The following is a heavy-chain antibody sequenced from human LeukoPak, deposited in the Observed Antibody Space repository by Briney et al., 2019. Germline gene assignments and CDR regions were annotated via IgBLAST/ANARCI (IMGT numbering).Heavy chain of an antibody. CDR3: ARCTGYSSSWPNWFDP. CDR2: IYYSGST. V-gene: IGHV4-59*01. CDR1: GSSISSYY. D-gene: IGHD6-13*01. J-gene: IGHJ5*02. Sequence: SETLSLTCTVSGSSISSYYWSWIRQPPGKGLEWIGYIYYSGSTNYNPSLKSRVTISVDTSKNQFSLKLSSVTAADTAVYYCARCTGYSSSWPNWFDPWGQGTLVTVSS.